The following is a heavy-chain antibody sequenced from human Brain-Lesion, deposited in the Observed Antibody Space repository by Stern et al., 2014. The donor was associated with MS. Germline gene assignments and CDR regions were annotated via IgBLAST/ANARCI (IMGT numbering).Heavy chain of an antibody. J-gene: IGHJ5*01. V-gene: IGHV3-74*02. CDR2: VNNDGRRT. Sequence: EVQLVESGGGLVQHGGSLSLSCAAYGFTFSNYWKHWVRQAQGKGLVWVSRVNNDGRRTSYADSVKGRFTMSRDNAKNTLYLQMNSLRVEDTAIYYCARGERWFDSWGQGTLVTVSS. CDR3: ARGERWFDS. CDR1: GFTFSNYW. D-gene: IGHD3-10*01.